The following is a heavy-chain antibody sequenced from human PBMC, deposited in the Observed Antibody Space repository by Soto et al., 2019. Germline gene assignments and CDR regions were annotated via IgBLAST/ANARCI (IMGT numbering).Heavy chain of an antibody. CDR2: STHSRRT. Sequence: DFCGSRIRQPPGKGLEWIGESTHSRRTNYNPSLKSRVTISVDTSKNQFSLNLSSVTAADTAVYYCARGTSTGTMSYWGQGTLVTVSS. J-gene: IGHJ4*02. D-gene: IGHD1-1*01. V-gene: IGHV4-34*01. CDR1: DFC. CDR3: ARGTSTGTMSY.